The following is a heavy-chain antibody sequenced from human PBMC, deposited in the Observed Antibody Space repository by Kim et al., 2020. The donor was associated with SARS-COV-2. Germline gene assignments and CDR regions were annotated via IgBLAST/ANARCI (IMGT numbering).Heavy chain of an antibody. CDR2: IYTSGST. J-gene: IGHJ3*02. V-gene: IGHV4-4*07. CDR3: ARVGRYYDFWSGYHAFDI. CDR1: GGSISSYY. Sequence: SETLSLTCTVSGGSISSYYWSWIRQPAGKGLEWIGRIYTSGSTNYNPSLKSRVTMSVDTSKNQFSLKLSSVTAADTAVYYCARVGRYYDFWSGYHAFDIWGQGTMVTVSS. D-gene: IGHD3-3*01.